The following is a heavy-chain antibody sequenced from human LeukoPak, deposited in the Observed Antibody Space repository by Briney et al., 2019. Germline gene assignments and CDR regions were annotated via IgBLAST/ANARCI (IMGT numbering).Heavy chain of an antibody. D-gene: IGHD2-2*01. V-gene: IGHV4-34*01. J-gene: IGHJ6*02. CDR3: ARGRRYCSSTSCSRGYYYYYGMDV. CDR2: INHSGST. CDR1: GGSFSGYY. Sequence: PSETLSLTCAVYGGSFSGYYWSWIRQPPGKGLEWIGEINHSGSTNYNPSLKSRVTISVDTSKNQFSLKLSSVTAADTAVYYYARGRRYCSSTSCSRGYYYYYGMDVWGQGTTVTVSS.